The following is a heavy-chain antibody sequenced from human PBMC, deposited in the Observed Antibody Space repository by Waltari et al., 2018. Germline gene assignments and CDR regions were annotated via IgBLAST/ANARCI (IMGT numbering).Heavy chain of an antibody. Sequence: QVQLVESGGGVVQPGGSLRLSCAASGFTFSSYGMHWVRQAPGKGLEWVAFIRYDGMNKYYADSVKGRFTISRDNSKNTLYLQMNSLRAEDTAVYYCAKDYGGNSRYFDYWGQGTLVTVSS. CDR2: IRYDGMNK. CDR3: AKDYGGNSRYFDY. D-gene: IGHD4-17*01. CDR1: GFTFSSYG. J-gene: IGHJ4*02. V-gene: IGHV3-30*02.